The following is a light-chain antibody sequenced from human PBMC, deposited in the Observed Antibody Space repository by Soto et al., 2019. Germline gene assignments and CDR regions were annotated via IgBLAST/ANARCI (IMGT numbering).Light chain of an antibody. Sequence: QSVLTQPASVSGSPGQSITISCTGPSSDVGNYNLVSWYQQYPGKAPKLMIYEGNKWPSGVSSRFSGSMSGNTASLTISGLQAEDEADYYCCSHAGSSTVIFGGGTKVTVL. CDR3: CSHAGSSTVI. CDR1: SSDVGNYNL. V-gene: IGLV2-23*01. CDR2: EGN. J-gene: IGLJ2*01.